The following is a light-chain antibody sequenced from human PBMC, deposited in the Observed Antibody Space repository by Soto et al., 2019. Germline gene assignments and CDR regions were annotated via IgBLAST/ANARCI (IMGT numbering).Light chain of an antibody. CDR1: SSDVGGYNY. CDR2: EVS. J-gene: IGLJ2*01. Sequence: QSALTQPPSASGSPGQSVTISCTGTSSDVGGYNYVSWYQQHPGKAPKLMTYEVSKRPSGVPDRFSGSKSGNTASLTVSGLQAEDEADYYCSSYAGSNNLFGGGTKVTVL. CDR3: SSYAGSNNL. V-gene: IGLV2-8*01.